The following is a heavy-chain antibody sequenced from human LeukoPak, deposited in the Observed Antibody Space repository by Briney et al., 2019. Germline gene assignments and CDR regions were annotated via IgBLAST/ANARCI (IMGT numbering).Heavy chain of an antibody. V-gene: IGHV1-69*05. Sequence: ASVKVSCKASGGTFSSYAISWVRQAPGQGLEWMGGIIPIFGTANYAQKFQGRVTITTDESTSTAYMELSSLRSEDTAVYYCAGTTAPPFGYYYYYMDVWGKGTTVTVSS. CDR1: GGTFSSYA. D-gene: IGHD3-16*01. CDR2: IIPIFGTA. CDR3: AGTTAPPFGYYYYYMDV. J-gene: IGHJ6*03.